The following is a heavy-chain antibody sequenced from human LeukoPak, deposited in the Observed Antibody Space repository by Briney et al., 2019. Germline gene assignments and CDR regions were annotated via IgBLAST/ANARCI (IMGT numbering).Heavy chain of an antibody. CDR3: ARGMRWELRATDY. D-gene: IGHD1-26*01. Sequence: ASAKVSCKASGYTFTGYYMHWVRQAPGQGLEWMGWISPNSGATRYAQRFQGRVTMTRDTSINTTYMELSRLTSDDTAVYYCARGMRWELRATDYWGQGTLVTVSS. CDR2: ISPNSGAT. V-gene: IGHV1-2*02. CDR1: GYTFTGYY. J-gene: IGHJ4*02.